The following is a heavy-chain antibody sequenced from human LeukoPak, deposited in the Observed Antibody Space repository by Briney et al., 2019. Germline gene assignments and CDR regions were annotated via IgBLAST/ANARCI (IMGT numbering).Heavy chain of an antibody. V-gene: IGHV3-30*18. CDR3: AKAHAGVRGVPRGY. CDR2: ISYDGSNK. J-gene: IGHJ4*02. Sequence: GGSLRLSCAASGFTFSSYGMHWVRQAPGKGLEWVAVISYDGSNKYYAGSVKGRFTISRDNSKNTLYLQMNSLRAEDTAVYYCAKAHAGVRGVPRGYWGQGTLVTVSS. CDR1: GFTFSSYG. D-gene: IGHD3-10*01.